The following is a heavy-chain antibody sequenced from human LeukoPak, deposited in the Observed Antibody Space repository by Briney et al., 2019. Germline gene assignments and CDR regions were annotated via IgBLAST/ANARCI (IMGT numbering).Heavy chain of an antibody. V-gene: IGHV1-46*01. J-gene: IGHJ4*02. CDR3: ARDSTLRWSTGYFDY. D-gene: IGHD4-23*01. CDR1: GYTFTGYY. CDR2: INPSGGST. Sequence: ASVKVSCKASGYTFTGYYMHWVRQAPGQGLEWMGIINPSGGSTSYAQKFQGRVTMTRDTSTSTVYMELSSLRSEDTAVYYCARDSTLRWSTGYFDYWGQGTLVTVSS.